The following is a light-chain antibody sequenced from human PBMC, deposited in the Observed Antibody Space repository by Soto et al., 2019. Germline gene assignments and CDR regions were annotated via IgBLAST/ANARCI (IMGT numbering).Light chain of an antibody. CDR1: HDIRND. Sequence: AIQMTQSPASLSASVGDKVTITCRASHDIRNDLAWYQQKPGKAPKLLIYATSTLQTGVPSRFICSGSGTDFTLSISSLQPEDFATYYCLQDHSFLTFGPGTKVHF. J-gene: IGKJ3*01. CDR2: ATS. V-gene: IGKV1-6*01. CDR3: LQDHSFLT.